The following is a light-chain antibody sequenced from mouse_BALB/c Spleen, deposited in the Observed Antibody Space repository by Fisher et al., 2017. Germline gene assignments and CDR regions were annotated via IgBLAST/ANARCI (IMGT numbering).Light chain of an antibody. Sequence: DIVMTQSTAIMSASLGERVTMTCTASSSVSSSYLHWYQQKPGTSPKRWIYDTSKLASGVPGRFSGSGSGNSYSLTISSMEAEDVATYYCFQGSGYPLTFGGGTKLEIK. CDR1: SSVSS. CDR3: FQGSGYPLT. CDR2: DTS. J-gene: IGKJ2*01. V-gene: IGKV4-63*01.